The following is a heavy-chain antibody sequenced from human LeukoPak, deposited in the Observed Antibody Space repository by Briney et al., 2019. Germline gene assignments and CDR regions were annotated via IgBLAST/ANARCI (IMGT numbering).Heavy chain of an antibody. V-gene: IGHV3-7*04. CDR3: ARDKVVGASSLDY. J-gene: IGHJ4*02. D-gene: IGHD1-26*01. Sequence: PGGSLRLSCAASGFTFSSYWMSWVRQARGRGLEWVANIKQDESEKFYVDSVMGRFTISRDNAKNSLYLQMNGLRAEDTAVYYCARDKVVGASSLDYWGQGILVTVSS. CDR2: IKQDESEK. CDR1: GFTFSSYW.